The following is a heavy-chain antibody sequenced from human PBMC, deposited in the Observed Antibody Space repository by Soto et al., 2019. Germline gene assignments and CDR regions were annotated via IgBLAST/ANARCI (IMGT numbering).Heavy chain of an antibody. Sequence: SQTLSLTCVISGDSVSSNSAAWNWIRQSPSRGLEWLGRTYYRSKWYNDYAVSVKSRITINPDTSKNQFSLQLNSVTPEDTAVYYCARDRRSGYSSRQKYYYYYYGMDVWGQGTTVTVSS. CDR1: GDSVSSNSAA. CDR2: TYYRSKWYN. J-gene: IGHJ6*02. V-gene: IGHV6-1*01. CDR3: ARDRRSGYSSRQKYYYYYYGMDV. D-gene: IGHD6-19*01.